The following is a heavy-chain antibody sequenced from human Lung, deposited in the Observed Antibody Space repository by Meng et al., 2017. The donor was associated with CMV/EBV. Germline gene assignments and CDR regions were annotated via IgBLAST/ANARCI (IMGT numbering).Heavy chain of an antibody. Sequence: SVKVSCNSSGGTFSNYALGWVRQAPGQGLEWMGGITPLFGTAKYAQKFQGRVSINTDESTTTAYMELSSLRSDDTAVYYCVRAVGAGRIYAMDVWGQGTTVTVSS. D-gene: IGHD1-26*01. V-gene: IGHV1-69*05. CDR3: VRAVGAGRIYAMDV. CDR2: ITPLFGTA. J-gene: IGHJ6*02. CDR1: GGTFSNYA.